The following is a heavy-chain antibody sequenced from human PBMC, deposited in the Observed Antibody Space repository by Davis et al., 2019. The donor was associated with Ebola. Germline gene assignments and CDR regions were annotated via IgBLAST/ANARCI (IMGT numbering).Heavy chain of an antibody. J-gene: IGHJ4*02. V-gene: IGHV1-18*01. Sequence: ASVKVSCKASGGTFSSYAISWVRQAPGQGLEWMGWISAYNGNTNYAQKFQGRVTMTTDTSTSTAYLQWSSLKASDTAMYYCASLFNYWGQGTLVTVSS. CDR2: ISAYNGNT. CDR3: ASLFNY. CDR1: GGTFSSYA.